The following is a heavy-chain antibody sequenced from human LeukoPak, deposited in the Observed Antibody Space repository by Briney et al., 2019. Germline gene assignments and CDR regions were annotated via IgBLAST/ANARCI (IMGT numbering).Heavy chain of an antibody. D-gene: IGHD3-10*01. CDR2: ISSGGSTI. CDR1: EFVFSDYY. J-gene: IGHJ5*02. Sequence: GGSLRLSCAASEFVFSDYYMSWVRQAPGKGLEWVSYISSGGSTIYYADSVKGRFTISRESTRNSLYLQMNRPRTRVTAVYYCARGMGGGYGSGTFYDLWGQGNMVTVSS. CDR3: ARGMGGGYGSGTFYDL. V-gene: IGHV3-11*01.